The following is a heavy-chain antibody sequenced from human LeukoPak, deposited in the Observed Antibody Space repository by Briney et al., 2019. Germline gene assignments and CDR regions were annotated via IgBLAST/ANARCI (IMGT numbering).Heavy chain of an antibody. V-gene: IGHV4-59*12. CDR3: ARVFQNYYYYMDV. Sequence: PSETLSLTCTVSGGSISSYYWSWIRQPPGKGLEWIGYIYYSGSTNYNPSLKSRVTISVDTSKNQFSLKLSSVTAADTAVYYCARVFQNYYYYMDVWGKGTTVTVSS. CDR2: IYYSGST. D-gene: IGHD2-21*01. J-gene: IGHJ6*03. CDR1: GGSISSYY.